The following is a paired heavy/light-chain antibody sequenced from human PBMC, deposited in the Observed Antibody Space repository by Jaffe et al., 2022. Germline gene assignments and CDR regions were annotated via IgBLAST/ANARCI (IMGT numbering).Light chain of an antibody. V-gene: IGLV2-23*02. CDR2: EVT. CDR1: SSDVGNYDF. Sequence: QSALTQPASVSGSPGQSITISCTGTSSDVGNYDFVSWYQQHPGKAPKLMIYEVTKRPSGVSNRFSGSKSGSTASLTISGLQAEDEADYYCCSYAGYSIYYVFGTGTKVTVL. J-gene: IGLJ1*01. CDR3: CSYAGYSIYYV.
Heavy chain of an antibody. CDR3: ARGTTGAGGWFGP. D-gene: IGHD1-1*01. J-gene: IGHJ5*02. CDR1: GFTFSSHW. Sequence: EVQLVESEGGLVQPGRSLRLSCAASGFTFSSHWMHWVRQDPGKGLVWVSRINPGGSDTDYADSVKGRFTISRDNADNTLYLQMNMLRAEDTAVYYCARGTTGAGGWFGPWGQGALVTVSS. CDR2: INPGGSDT. V-gene: IGHV3-74*01.